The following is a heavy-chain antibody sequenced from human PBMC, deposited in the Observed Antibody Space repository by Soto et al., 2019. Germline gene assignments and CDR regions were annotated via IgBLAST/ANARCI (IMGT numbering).Heavy chain of an antibody. CDR3: ARATNIGAFDI. J-gene: IGHJ3*02. CDR2: ISSSSSYI. V-gene: IGHV3-21*01. CDR1: GFTFSSYS. D-gene: IGHD2-8*01. Sequence: GSLIRWCAASGFTFSSYSMNWVLQAPGKGLEWVSSISSSSSYIYYADSVKGRFTISRDNAKNSLYLQMNSLRAEDTAVYYCARATNIGAFDIWGQGTMVTVSS.